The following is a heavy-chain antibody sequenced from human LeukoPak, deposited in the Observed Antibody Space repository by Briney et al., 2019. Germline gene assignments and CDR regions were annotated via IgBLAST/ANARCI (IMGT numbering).Heavy chain of an antibody. CDR2: ISGSGGST. V-gene: IGHV3-23*01. D-gene: IGHD5-18*01. J-gene: IGHJ4*02. Sequence: GGTLRLSCAASGFTFSSYGMSWVRQAPGKGLEWVSAISGSGGSTYYADSVKGRFTISRDNSKNTLYLQMNSPRAEDTAVYYCAKGRGYSYGFSFDYWGQGTLVTVSS. CDR3: AKGRGYSYGFSFDY. CDR1: GFTFSSYG.